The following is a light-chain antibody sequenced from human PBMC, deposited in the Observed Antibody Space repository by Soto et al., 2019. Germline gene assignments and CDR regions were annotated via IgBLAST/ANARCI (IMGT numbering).Light chain of an antibody. CDR2: EVS. V-gene: IGLV2-8*01. CDR1: SSDVGGYNY. Sequence: QSALTQPPSASGSPGQSVTISCSGTSSDVGGYNYVSWYQQHPGKAPKLIIFEVSKRPSGVPDRFSGSKSGNTASLTVSGLQAEDEADYYCSSYAGSNTVVFGGRTKVTVL. CDR3: SSYAGSNTVV. J-gene: IGLJ2*01.